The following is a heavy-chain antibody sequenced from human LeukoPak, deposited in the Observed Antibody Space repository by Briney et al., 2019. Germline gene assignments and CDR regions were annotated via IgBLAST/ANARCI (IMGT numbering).Heavy chain of an antibody. CDR1: GFTFSNYG. Sequence: GGSLRLSCRASGFTFSNYGMLWVRQASGKGLDWVSFIRYDGNNKLYADSVKGRFTISRDNSKNTLYLHINSLRAEDTAVYYCVKDNPLDYWGQGTLVIVSS. CDR3: VKDNPLDY. CDR2: IRYDGNNK. D-gene: IGHD1-14*01. J-gene: IGHJ4*02. V-gene: IGHV3-30*02.